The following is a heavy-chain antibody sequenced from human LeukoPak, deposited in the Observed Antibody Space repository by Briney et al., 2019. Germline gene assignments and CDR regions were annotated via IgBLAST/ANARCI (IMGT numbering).Heavy chain of an antibody. CDR3: ARTYDSSGYYYPIIAFDI. CDR2: IYHSGST. Sequence: SETLSLTCAVSGGSISSGGYSWSWIRQPPGKGLEWIGYIYHSGSTYYNPSLKSRVTISVDRSKNQFSLKLSSVTAADTAVYYCARTYDSSGYYYPIIAFDIWGQGTMVTVSS. J-gene: IGHJ3*02. V-gene: IGHV4-30-2*02. D-gene: IGHD3-22*01. CDR1: GGSISSGGYS.